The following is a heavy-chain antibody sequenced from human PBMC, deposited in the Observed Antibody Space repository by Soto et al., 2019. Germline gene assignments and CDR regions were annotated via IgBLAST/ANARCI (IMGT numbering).Heavy chain of an antibody. CDR1: GDSIRNYY. V-gene: IGHV4-59*08. D-gene: IGHD6-13*01. J-gene: IGHJ3*02. Sequence: QVQLQESGPGLVKPSETLSLTCTVSGDSIRNYYWSWIRQPPGKGLEWIGYIYYSGSTNYNPSLKSRVTISVDTSKNQFSLKLSSVTAADTAVYYCARHLWVGSSWYLGAFDIWGQGTMVTVSS. CDR2: IYYSGST. CDR3: ARHLWVGSSWYLGAFDI.